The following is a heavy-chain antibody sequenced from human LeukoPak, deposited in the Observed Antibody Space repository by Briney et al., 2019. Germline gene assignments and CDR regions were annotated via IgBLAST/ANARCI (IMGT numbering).Heavy chain of an antibody. CDR1: GYTFTSYG. D-gene: IGHD3-22*01. CDR2: INPSGGST. V-gene: IGHV1-46*01. J-gene: IGHJ4*02. CDR3: ARDSPSDDSSGYKLDY. Sequence: ASVKVSCKASGYTFTSYGISWVRQAPGQGLEWMGIINPSGGSTSYAQKFQGRVTMTRDTSTSTVYMELSSLRSEDTAVYYCARDSPSDDSSGYKLDYWGQGTLVTVSS.